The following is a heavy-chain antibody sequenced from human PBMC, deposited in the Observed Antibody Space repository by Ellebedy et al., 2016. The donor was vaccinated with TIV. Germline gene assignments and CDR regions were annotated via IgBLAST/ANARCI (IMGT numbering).Heavy chain of an antibody. V-gene: IGHV1-69*13. J-gene: IGHJ1*01. CDR2: IIPIFGTA. CDR1: GGTFSSYA. D-gene: IGHD5-12*01. CDR3: ARVGYSGYDLSLGYFQH. Sequence: SVKVSXXASGGTFSSYAISWVRQAPGQGLEWMGGIIPIFGTANYAQKFQGRVTITADESTSTAYMELSSLRSEDTAVYYCARVGYSGYDLSLGYFQHWGQGTLVTVSS.